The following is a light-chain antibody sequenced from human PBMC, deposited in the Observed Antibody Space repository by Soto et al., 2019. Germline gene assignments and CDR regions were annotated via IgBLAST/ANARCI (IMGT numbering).Light chain of an antibody. J-gene: IGKJ5*01. Sequence: EIVLTQSPGTLSLSPGERGTLSCRASQNLGTLYLAWFQQKSGQAPRLLIXSASRRATGIPARFSGSGSGTDFTLTISSLEPEDFAVYYCQQRSNWPPSITFGQGTRLEIK. CDR2: SAS. CDR1: QNLGTLY. CDR3: QQRSNWPPSIT. V-gene: IGKV3-11*01.